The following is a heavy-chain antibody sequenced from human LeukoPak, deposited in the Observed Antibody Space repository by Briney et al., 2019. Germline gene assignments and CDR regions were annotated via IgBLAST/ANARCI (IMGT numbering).Heavy chain of an antibody. CDR3: ASEGGSGSYYFRY. V-gene: IGHV3-30-3*01. J-gene: IGHJ4*02. D-gene: IGHD3-10*01. Sequence: QPGRSLRLSCAASGFTFSSYAMHWVRQAPGKGLEWVAVISHDGSNKYYADSVKGRFTISRDNSKNTLYLQMNSLRAEDTAVYYCASEGGSGSYYFRYWGQGTLVTVSS. CDR2: ISHDGSNK. CDR1: GFTFSSYA.